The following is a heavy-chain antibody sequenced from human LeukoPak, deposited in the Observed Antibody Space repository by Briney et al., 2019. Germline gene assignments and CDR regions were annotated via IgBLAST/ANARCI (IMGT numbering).Heavy chain of an antibody. CDR3: AKVRSGYSYYDY. J-gene: IGHJ4*02. D-gene: IGHD5-18*01. CDR2: ISGDGGST. CDR1: GLTFDDYA. Sequence: GGSLRLSCAASGLTFDDYAMHWVRQAPGKGLEWVSLISGDGGSTYYADSVKGRFTISRDNSKNSLYLQMNSLRTEDTALYYCAKVRSGYSYYDYWGQGTLATVSS. V-gene: IGHV3-43*02.